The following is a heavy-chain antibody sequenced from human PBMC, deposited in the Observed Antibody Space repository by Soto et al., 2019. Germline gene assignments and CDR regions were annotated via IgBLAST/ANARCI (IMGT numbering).Heavy chain of an antibody. J-gene: IGHJ4*02. D-gene: IGHD5-12*01. Sequence: QVQLVQSGAEVKKPGSSGKVSCKASGGTFSSYTISWVRQAPGQGLEWMGRIIPILGIANYAQKFQGRVTITADKATGTAYMEQSSLRAEDTAVYYCARGPDVSTSVNYWGQGTLVTVSS. CDR1: GGTFSSYT. V-gene: IGHV1-69*02. CDR2: IIPILGIA. CDR3: ARGPDVSTSVNY.